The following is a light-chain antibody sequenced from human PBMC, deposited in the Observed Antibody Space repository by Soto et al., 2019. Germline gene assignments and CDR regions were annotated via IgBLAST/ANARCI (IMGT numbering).Light chain of an antibody. V-gene: IGLV2-14*02. J-gene: IGLJ2*01. CDR1: SSDVGSYNL. CDR2: EGS. CDR3: SSYTNSITVI. Sequence: QSVLTQPASVSGSPGQSITISCTGTSSDVGSYNLVSWYQQHPGKAPKLMIYEGSKRPSGVSNRFSGSKSGNTASLTISGLQAEDEADYYCSSYTNSITVIFGGGTKLTVL.